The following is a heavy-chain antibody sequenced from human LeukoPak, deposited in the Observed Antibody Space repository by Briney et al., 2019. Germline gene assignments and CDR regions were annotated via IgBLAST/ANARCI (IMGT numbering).Heavy chain of an antibody. V-gene: IGHV4-34*01. J-gene: IGHJ4*02. CDR2: INHGGST. D-gene: IGHD4-17*01. CDR3: AREPVTTGGYDY. Sequence: SETLSLTCAVYGGSFSGYYWNWIRQPPGKGLEWIGEINHGGSTNYNPSLKSRVTISVDTSKNQFSLKLSSVTAADTAVYYCAREPVTTGGYDYWGQGTLVTVSS. CDR1: GGSFSGYY.